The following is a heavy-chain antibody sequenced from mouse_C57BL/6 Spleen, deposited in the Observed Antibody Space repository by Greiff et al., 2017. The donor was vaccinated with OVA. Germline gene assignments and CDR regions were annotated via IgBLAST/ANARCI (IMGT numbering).Heavy chain of an antibody. CDR2: IYPGCGST. J-gene: IGHJ4*01. CDR1: GYTFTSYW. Sequence: QVQLQQPGAELVMPGASVKLSCKASGYTFTSYWITWVKQRPGQGLEWIGHIYPGCGSTHYTEKFKSKATLTVDQSSSTAYMQLSSLTSEDSAVYYCARTDYCSSDYAIDYWGQGTSVTGSA. V-gene: IGHV1-55*01. CDR3: ARTDYCSSDYAIDY. D-gene: IGHD1-1*01.